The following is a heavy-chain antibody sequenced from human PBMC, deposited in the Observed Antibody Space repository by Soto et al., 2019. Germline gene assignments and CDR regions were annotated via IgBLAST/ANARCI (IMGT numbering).Heavy chain of an antibody. J-gene: IGHJ6*02. CDR3: ERDGCSSTSCEYYYSGMNV. V-gene: IGHV1-18*01. D-gene: IGHD2-2*01. CDR1: GYTFTSYG. CDR2: ISAYNGNT. Sequence: ASVKVSCKASGYTFTSYGISWVRQAPGQGLEWMGWISAYNGNTNYAQKLQGRVTMTTDTSTSTAYMELRSLRSDDTAVYYCERDGCSSTSCEYYYSGMNVWGQGPTFTVSS.